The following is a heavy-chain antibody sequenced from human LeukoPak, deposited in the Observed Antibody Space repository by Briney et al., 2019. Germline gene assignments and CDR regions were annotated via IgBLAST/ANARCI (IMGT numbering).Heavy chain of an antibody. CDR2: ISSSSSI. D-gene: IGHD2-15*01. J-gene: IGHJ4*02. CDR1: GFTFSSYN. Sequence: GGSLRLSCAASGFTFSSYNMNWVRQAPGKGLEWISFISSSSSIYYADSVKGRFTISRDNAKNSLYLQMSSLRDEDTAVFYCARQRQGSFDYWGQGTLVTVSS. V-gene: IGHV3-48*02. CDR3: ARQRQGSFDY.